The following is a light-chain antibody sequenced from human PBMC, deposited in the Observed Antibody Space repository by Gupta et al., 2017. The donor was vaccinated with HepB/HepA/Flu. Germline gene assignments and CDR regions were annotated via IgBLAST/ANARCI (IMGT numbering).Light chain of an antibody. J-gene: IGKJ2*04. CDR1: QNFNRN. Sequence: EVVMTHSPATLSVSPGDRATLTGSASQNFNRNVAWYQQKPGPAPRLLIYAASTGFTGVPARCSGNDSAKEFTLIISRLQSEDLAFYYCQHYNSWLCSFGQGTKLEIK. CDR3: QHYNSWLCS. CDR2: AAS. V-gene: IGKV3-15*01.